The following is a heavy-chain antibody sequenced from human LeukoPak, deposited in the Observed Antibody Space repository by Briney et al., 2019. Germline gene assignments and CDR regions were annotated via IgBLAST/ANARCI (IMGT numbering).Heavy chain of an antibody. D-gene: IGHD1-26*01. CDR1: GFTFSSYS. CDR3: ARVEVVGATQGAYDAFDI. CDR2: INTDGSST. V-gene: IGHV3-74*01. Sequence: GGSPRLSCAASGFTFSSYSMNWVRQAPEKGLVWVSRINTDGSSTTYADSVKGRFTISRDNAKNTLYLQMNSLRAEDTAVYYCARVEVVGATQGAYDAFDIWGQGTMVTVSS. J-gene: IGHJ3*02.